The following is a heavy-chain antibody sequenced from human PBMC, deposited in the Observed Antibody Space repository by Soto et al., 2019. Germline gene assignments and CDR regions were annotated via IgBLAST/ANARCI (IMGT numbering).Heavy chain of an antibody. CDR3: AREFAGDYGDPVPLGY. V-gene: IGHV3-48*02. CDR1: GFTFSSYS. Sequence: GGSLRLSCAASGFTFSSYSMNWVRQAPGKGLEWVSYISSSSSTIYYADSVKGRFTISRDNAKNSLYLQMNSLRDEDTAVYYCAREFAGDYGDPVPLGYWGQGTLVTVSS. CDR2: ISSSSSTI. D-gene: IGHD4-17*01. J-gene: IGHJ4*02.